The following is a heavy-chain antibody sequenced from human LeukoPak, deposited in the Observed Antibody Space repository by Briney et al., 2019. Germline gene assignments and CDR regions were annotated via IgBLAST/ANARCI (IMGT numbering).Heavy chain of an antibody. CDR1: GFTFDDYA. D-gene: IGHD2-15*01. J-gene: IGHJ3*02. Sequence: GGSLRLSCAASGFTFDDYAMHWVRHAPGKGLEWVSGISWDSGSIGYADSVKGRFTISRDNAKNSLYLQMNSLRAEDMALYYCAKGGVVVVEKAFDIWGQGTMVTVSS. CDR3: AKGGVVVVEKAFDI. CDR2: ISWDSGSI. V-gene: IGHV3-9*03.